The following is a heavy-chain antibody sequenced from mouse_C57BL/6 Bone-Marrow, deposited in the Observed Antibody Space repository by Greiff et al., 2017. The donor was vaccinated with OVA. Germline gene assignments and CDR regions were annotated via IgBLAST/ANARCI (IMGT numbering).Heavy chain of an antibody. J-gene: IGHJ3*01. CDR2: ISDGGSYT. CDR3: ARDRGGTAWFAY. CDR1: GFTFSSYA. D-gene: IGHD2-14*01. Sequence: EVQGVESGGGLVKPGGSLKLSCAASGFTFSSYAMSWVRQTPEKRLEWVATISDGGSYTYYPDNVKGRFPISRDNAKNNLYLQMSHLESEDTAMYYCARDRGGTAWFAYWGQGTLVTVSA. V-gene: IGHV5-4*01.